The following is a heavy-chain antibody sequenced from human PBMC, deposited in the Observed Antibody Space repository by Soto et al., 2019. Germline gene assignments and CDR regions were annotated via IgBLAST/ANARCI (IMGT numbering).Heavy chain of an antibody. J-gene: IGHJ4*02. Sequence: GASVEVSCKASGYTFTSYAMHWVRQAPGQRLEWMGWINAGIGDTEYSEKFQGRVTITRDTSASTAYMGLNSLRAEDTALYYCASGRGYDILTGYYPYFDSWGQGALVTVSS. V-gene: IGHV1-3*01. CDR1: GYTFTSYA. CDR2: INAGIGDT. D-gene: IGHD3-9*01. CDR3: ASGRGYDILTGYYPYFDS.